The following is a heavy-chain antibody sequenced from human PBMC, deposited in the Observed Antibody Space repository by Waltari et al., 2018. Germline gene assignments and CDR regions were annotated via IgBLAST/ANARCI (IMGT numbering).Heavy chain of an antibody. CDR2: INPNSGGT. CDR1: GYTFTGHY. D-gene: IGHD4-17*01. CDR3: AREWAYGEGDGMDV. J-gene: IGHJ6*02. V-gene: IGHV1-2*02. Sequence: QVQLVQSGAEVKKPGASVKVSCQASGYTFTGHYTHWVRPAPGQGLEWMGWINPNSGGTNYAQKFQGRVTMTRDTSISTAYMELSRLRSDDTAVYYCAREWAYGEGDGMDVWGQGTTVTVSS.